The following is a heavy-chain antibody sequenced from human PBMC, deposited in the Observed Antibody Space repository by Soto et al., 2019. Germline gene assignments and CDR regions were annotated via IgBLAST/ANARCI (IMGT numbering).Heavy chain of an antibody. V-gene: IGHV3-30-3*01. J-gene: IGHJ5*02. D-gene: IGHD3-10*01. Sequence: RRLSCAASGFTFSSYAMHWVRQAPGKGLEWVAVISYDGSNKYYADSVKGRFTISRDNSKNTLYLQMNSLRAEDTAVYYCARGGEKLKRWFDPWGQGTLVTVPQ. CDR1: GFTFSSYA. CDR3: ARGGEKLKRWFDP. CDR2: ISYDGSNK.